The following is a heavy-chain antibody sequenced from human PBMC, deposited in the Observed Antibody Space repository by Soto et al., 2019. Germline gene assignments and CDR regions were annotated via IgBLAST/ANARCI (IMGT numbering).Heavy chain of an antibody. CDR2: ISAYNGNT. D-gene: IGHD3-3*01. V-gene: IGHV1-18*04. Sequence: ASVKVSCKASGYTFTSYGISWVRQAPGQGLEWMGWISAYNGNTNYAQKLQGRVTMTTDTSTSTAYMELRSLRSDDTAVYYCARVWRRTIFGVVIMGSNWLDPWGQGTMVTVSS. CDR1: GYTFTSYG. CDR3: ARVWRRTIFGVVIMGSNWLDP. J-gene: IGHJ5*02.